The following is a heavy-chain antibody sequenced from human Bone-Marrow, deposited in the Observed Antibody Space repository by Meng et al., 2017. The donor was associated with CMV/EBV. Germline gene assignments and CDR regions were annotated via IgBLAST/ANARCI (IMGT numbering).Heavy chain of an antibody. V-gene: IGHV3-43*01. J-gene: IGHJ4*02. CDR3: AKDIRPLIAVTTCFDY. Sequence: EGQLVGVGGVVVQPGGSLRLSCAASGFTFDDYTMHWVRQAPGKGLEWVSLISWDGGSTYYADSVKGRFTISRDNSKNSLYLQMNSLRTEDTALYYCAKDIRPLIAVTTCFDYWGQGTLVTVSS. CDR2: ISWDGGST. D-gene: IGHD4-17*01. CDR1: GFTFDDYT.